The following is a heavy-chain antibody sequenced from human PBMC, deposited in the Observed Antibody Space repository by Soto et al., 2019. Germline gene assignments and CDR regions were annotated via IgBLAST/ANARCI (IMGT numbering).Heavy chain of an antibody. CDR3: ATYTVTTGHVGYGMDV. J-gene: IGHJ6*02. Sequence: EVQLVESGGDLVQPGGSLRLSCAASGFTFTTYWLHWVRQAPGKGLVWVSRMNSDGSITDYADSVKGRFTISRDNAKSTLYLQMNSLRAEDTAVYYCATYTVTTGHVGYGMDVWGQGTTVTVSS. CDR1: GFTFTTYW. CDR2: MNSDGSIT. D-gene: IGHD4-17*01. V-gene: IGHV3-74*01.